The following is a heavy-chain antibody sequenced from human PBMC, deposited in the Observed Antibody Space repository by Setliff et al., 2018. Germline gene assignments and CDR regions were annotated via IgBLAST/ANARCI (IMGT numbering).Heavy chain of an antibody. J-gene: IGHJ5*02. CDR1: GYSFSNFW. CDR2: IYPGDSHT. V-gene: IGHV5-51*01. D-gene: IGHD2-21*01. Sequence: ESLKISCKGSGYSFSNFWIGWVRQMPGKGLEWMGIIYPGDSHTRYSPSFQGQVTISTDTSINTAFLQWNNLKASDTAVYYCARRGERFFNWFDPWGQGTLVTVSS. CDR3: ARRGERFFNWFDP.